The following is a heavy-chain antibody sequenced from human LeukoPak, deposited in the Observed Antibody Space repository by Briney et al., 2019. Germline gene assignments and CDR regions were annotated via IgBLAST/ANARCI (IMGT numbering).Heavy chain of an antibody. CDR3: ATARNNYDYSGFSALDS. D-gene: IGHD3-22*01. Sequence: GRSLRLSCVASGFTFSNYGMHWVRQAPGMGLEWVAVIWYDGSNKNYRDSVRGRSTISRDNFKNTLYLEMNSLRAEDTAVYYCATARNNYDYSGFSALDSWGQGTLVTVAS. CDR1: GFTFSNYG. V-gene: IGHV3-33*01. J-gene: IGHJ4*02. CDR2: IWYDGSNK.